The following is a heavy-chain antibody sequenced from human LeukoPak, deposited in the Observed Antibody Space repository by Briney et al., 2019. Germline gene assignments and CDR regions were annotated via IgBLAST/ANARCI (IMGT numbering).Heavy chain of an antibody. J-gene: IGHJ5*02. CDR3: ARGDYDFWRGGVNWFDP. V-gene: IGHV4-59*08. Sequence: SETLSLTCTVSGGSISSYYWSWIRQPPGKGLEWIGYIYYSGSTNYNPSLKSRVTISVDTSKNQFSLKLSSVTAADTAVYYCARGDYDFWRGGVNWFDPWGQGTLVTVSS. CDR2: IYYSGST. CDR1: GGSISSYY. D-gene: IGHD3-3*01.